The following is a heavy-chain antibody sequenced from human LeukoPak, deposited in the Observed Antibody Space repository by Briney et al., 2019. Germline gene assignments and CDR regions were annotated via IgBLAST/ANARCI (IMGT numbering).Heavy chain of an antibody. D-gene: IGHD1-14*01. J-gene: IGHJ4*02. Sequence: PSETLSLTCTVSGGSISGYYWSWIRQPPGKGLEWIGEINHSGSTNYNPSLKSRVTISVDTSKNQFSLKLSSVTAADTAVYYCARSGDRIDFDYWGQGTLVTVSS. CDR2: INHSGST. CDR1: GGSISGYY. V-gene: IGHV4-34*01. CDR3: ARSGDRIDFDY.